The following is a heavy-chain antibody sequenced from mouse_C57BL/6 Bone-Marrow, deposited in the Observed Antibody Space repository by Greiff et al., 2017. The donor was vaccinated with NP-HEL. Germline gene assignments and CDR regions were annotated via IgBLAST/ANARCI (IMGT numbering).Heavy chain of an antibody. CDR2: IDPEDGET. J-gene: IGHJ4*01. V-gene: IGHV14-2*01. CDR1: GFNITDYY. D-gene: IGHD1-1*01. CDR3: ASIYYYGSRTMDY. Sequence: VQLKESGAELVKPGASVKLSCTASGFNITDYYMHWVKQRTEQGLEWIGRIDPEDGETKYAPKFKGKATITADTSSNTAYLQLISLTSEDTAVYYCASIYYYGSRTMDYWGQGTSVTVSS.